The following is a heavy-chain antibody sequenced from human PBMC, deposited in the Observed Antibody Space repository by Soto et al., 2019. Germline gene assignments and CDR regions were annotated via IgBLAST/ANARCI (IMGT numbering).Heavy chain of an antibody. CDR1: GGSISSSTYY. CDR3: ASDRNYFGTEV. Sequence: SETLSLTCTISGGSISSSTYYWGWIRQPPGKGLEWIGNIHYSGSTYYNPSLKSRVTISVDRSKNLFSLKLSSVTAADTAVYYCASDRNYFGTEVWGPGTTGTV. V-gene: IGHV4-39*01. D-gene: IGHD3-22*01. CDR2: IHYSGST. J-gene: IGHJ6*02.